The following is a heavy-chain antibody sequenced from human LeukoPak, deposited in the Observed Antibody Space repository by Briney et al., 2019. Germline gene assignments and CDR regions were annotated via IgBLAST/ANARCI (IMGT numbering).Heavy chain of an antibody. CDR1: GHSINIYY. Sequence: SETLSLTRTVSGHSINIYYWSWIRQPPGKGLVYMGYIHNNWNTYYNPSLTSRGTLALNHTKNHFSLKLSSVTAADTAKYDCARVRALTTPPNLTFDCWGQGTLATASS. V-gene: IGHV4-59*01. J-gene: IGHJ4*02. CDR3: ARVRALTTPPNLTFDC. D-gene: IGHD4-11*01. CDR2: IHNNWNT.